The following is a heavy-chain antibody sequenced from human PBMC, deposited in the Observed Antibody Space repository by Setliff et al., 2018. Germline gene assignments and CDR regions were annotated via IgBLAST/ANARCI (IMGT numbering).Heavy chain of an antibody. Sequence: ASVKVSCKASGYSLSNYVMNWVRQAPGQGLEWMGWINTNTGNPTYAQGFTGRFVFSLDTSVSTAYLQISSLKAEDTAVYYCARVFYYGSGSYLYYFDSWGQGTLVTVSS. CDR3: ARVFYYGSGSYLYYFDS. V-gene: IGHV7-4-1*02. J-gene: IGHJ4*02. D-gene: IGHD3-10*01. CDR1: GYSLSNYV. CDR2: INTNTGNP.